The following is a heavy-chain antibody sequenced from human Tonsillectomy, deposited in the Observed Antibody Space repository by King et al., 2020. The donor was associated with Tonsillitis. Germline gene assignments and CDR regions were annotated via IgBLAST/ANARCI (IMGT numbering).Heavy chain of an antibody. Sequence: EVQLVESGGGLVQPGGSLRLSCAASGLPLSSYAMSWVRQAPGKGLEWGSVISGSGESKYYADSVKGRYTFFRANSKNMRYLQMNSLRAEDTAVYYCAKAKGCSSTRCYFLFHYYYMDVWGKGTTVTVSS. CDR3: AKAKGCSSTRCYFLFHYYYMDV. J-gene: IGHJ6*03. CDR1: GLPLSSYA. V-gene: IGHV3-23*04. CDR2: ISGSGESK. D-gene: IGHD2-2*01.